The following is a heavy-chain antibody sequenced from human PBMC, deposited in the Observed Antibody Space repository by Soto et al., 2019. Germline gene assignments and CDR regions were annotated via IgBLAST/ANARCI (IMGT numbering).Heavy chain of an antibody. CDR2: ISSSSSTI. D-gene: IGHD6-13*01. Sequence: GESLKISCAASGFTFSSYSMNWVRQAPGKGLEWVSYISSSSSTIYYADSVKGRFTISRDNAKNSLYLQMNSLRDEDTAVYYCARETARGHSSWYGMGLYYYYGMDVWGQGTTVTVSS. J-gene: IGHJ6*02. CDR3: ARETARGHSSWYGMGLYYYYGMDV. CDR1: GFTFSSYS. V-gene: IGHV3-48*02.